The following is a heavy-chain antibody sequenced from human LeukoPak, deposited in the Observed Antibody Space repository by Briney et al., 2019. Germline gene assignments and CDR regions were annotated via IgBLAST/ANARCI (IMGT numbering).Heavy chain of an antibody. Sequence: GGSLRLSCAASGFTFSSYAMHWVRQAPGKGLEWVAVIWYDGSNKYYADSVKGRFTISRDNSKNTLYLQMNSLRAEDTAVYYCAKGSKVVVIATNFDYWGQGTLVTVSS. CDR2: IWYDGSNK. V-gene: IGHV3-33*06. CDR3: AKGSKVVVIATNFDY. CDR1: GFTFSSYA. D-gene: IGHD2-21*01. J-gene: IGHJ4*02.